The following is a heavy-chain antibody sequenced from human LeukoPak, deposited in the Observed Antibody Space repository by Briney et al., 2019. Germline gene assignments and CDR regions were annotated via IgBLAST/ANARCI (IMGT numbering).Heavy chain of an antibody. CDR2: INPNSGGT. V-gene: IGHV1-2*02. CDR1: GYTFTGYH. J-gene: IGHJ5*02. Sequence: SVKVSCKTSGYTFTGYHMHWVRQAPGQGLEWMGWINPNSGGTNYAQKLQGRVTMTRDTSISTAYMELSSLTSDDTAVYYCGLVTSGNWWFDPWGEGTLVTVSS. D-gene: IGHD2-21*02. CDR3: GLVTSGNWWFDP.